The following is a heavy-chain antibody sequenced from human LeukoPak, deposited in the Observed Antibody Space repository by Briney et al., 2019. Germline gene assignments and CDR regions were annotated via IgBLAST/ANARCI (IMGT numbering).Heavy chain of an antibody. Sequence: ASVKVSCKASGYTFTGYYMHWVRQAPGQGLEWMGWINPNSGGTNYAQKFQGWVTMTRDTTISTAYMELSRLRSDDTAVYYCARGGSYQYYFDYWGQGTLVTVSS. CDR3: ARGGSYQYYFDY. D-gene: IGHD1-26*01. CDR2: INPNSGGT. CDR1: GYTFTGYY. V-gene: IGHV1-2*04. J-gene: IGHJ4*02.